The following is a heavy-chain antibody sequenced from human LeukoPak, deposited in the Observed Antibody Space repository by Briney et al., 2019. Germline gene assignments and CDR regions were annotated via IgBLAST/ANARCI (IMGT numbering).Heavy chain of an antibody. J-gene: IGHJ5*02. CDR3: ARSPTAINGYFDP. D-gene: IGHD5-12*01. V-gene: IGHV3-23*01. CDR1: GFTFSSYA. Sequence: TGESLTLSCAASGFTFSSYAKSWIRHAPDKGLELDSVIYGGGGSTYYAESLKSRFTISRDNSKNTLHMEMNSLRAEDTAIYYCARSPTAINGYFDPWGQGTLVTVSS. CDR2: IYGGGGST.